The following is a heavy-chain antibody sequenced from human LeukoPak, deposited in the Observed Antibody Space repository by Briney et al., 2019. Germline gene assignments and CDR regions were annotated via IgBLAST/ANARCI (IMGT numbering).Heavy chain of an antibody. D-gene: IGHD1-7*01. J-gene: IGHJ4*02. V-gene: IGHV3-33*01. CDR2: IWFDGGNK. CDR1: GFTFSSYG. CDR3: ARDNWNYWFDY. Sequence: PGRSLRLSCAASGFTFSSYGMHWVRQGPGKGLEWVAVIWFDGGNKFYGDSVKGRFTVSRDNSRNTLYLQMNSLRAEDTAVYYCARDNWNYWFDYWGQGTLVTVSS.